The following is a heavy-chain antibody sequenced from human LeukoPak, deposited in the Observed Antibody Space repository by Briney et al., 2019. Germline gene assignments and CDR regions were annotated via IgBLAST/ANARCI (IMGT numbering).Heavy chain of an antibody. CDR1: GGSISIYY. Sequence: SETLSLTCTVSGGSISIYYWSWIRQPPGKGLEWIGYFYHSGSTNYNPSLKSRVTISVDTSKNHFSLKLSSVTAADTAVYYCARGQWLPVFDFWGQGTLVTVSS. CDR3: ARGQWLPVFDF. V-gene: IGHV4-59*01. J-gene: IGHJ4*02. CDR2: FYHSGST. D-gene: IGHD3-22*01.